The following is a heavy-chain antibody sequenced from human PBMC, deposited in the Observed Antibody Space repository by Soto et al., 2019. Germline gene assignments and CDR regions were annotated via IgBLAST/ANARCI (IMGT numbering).Heavy chain of an antibody. Sequence: SETLSLTCAVYGGSFSCYYWIWIRQPPGKGLEWIGEINHSGSTNYNPSLKSRVTISVDTSKNQFSLKLSSVTAADTAVYYCARSRVRGYCSGGSCYAPNWFDPWGQGTLVTVSS. J-gene: IGHJ5*02. V-gene: IGHV4-34*01. CDR3: ARSRVRGYCSGGSCYAPNWFDP. CDR2: INHSGST. D-gene: IGHD2-15*01. CDR1: GGSFSCYY.